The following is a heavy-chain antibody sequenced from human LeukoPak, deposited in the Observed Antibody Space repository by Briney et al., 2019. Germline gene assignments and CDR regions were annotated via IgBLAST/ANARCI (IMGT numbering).Heavy chain of an antibody. CDR3: ARVPDCGGDCSTYYFDY. CDR2: INPNSGGT. V-gene: IGHV1-2*02. D-gene: IGHD2-21*02. CDR1: GYTFTGYY. Sequence: ASVKVSCKASGYTFTGYYTHWVRQAPGQGLEWMGWINPNSGGTNYAQKFQGRVTMTRDTSISTAYMELSRLRSDDTAVYYCARVPDCGGDCSTYYFDYWGQGTLVTVSS. J-gene: IGHJ4*02.